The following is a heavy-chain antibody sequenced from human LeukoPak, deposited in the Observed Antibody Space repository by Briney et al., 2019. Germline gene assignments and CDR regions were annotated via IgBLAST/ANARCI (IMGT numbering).Heavy chain of an antibody. Sequence: GGSLRLSCAASGFTFSSYAMSWVRQAPGKGLEWVSTISNSGGTTYYADSVKGRFTISRDNSKNTLYLQMNSLRAEDTAVYYCARGPSGYHNTGGQGTLVTVSS. CDR2: ISNSGGTT. CDR3: ARGPSGYHNT. J-gene: IGHJ4*02. CDR1: GFTFSSYA. D-gene: IGHD5-12*01. V-gene: IGHV3-23*01.